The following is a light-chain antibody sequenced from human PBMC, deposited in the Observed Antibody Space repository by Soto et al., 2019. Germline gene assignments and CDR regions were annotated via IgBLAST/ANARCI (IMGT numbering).Light chain of an antibody. V-gene: IGKV3-20*01. CDR1: QSLTSDY. CDR2: DTD. Sequence: ESVLTQSPATLSLSPGERATLSCRASQSLTSDYLSWYQQRPGQSPRLLIYDTDRRATDVPDRFRGSGSGTDFTLTITRLEPEDFAVYFCQQYGRSLWTFGQGTKVDIK. CDR3: QQYGRSLWT. J-gene: IGKJ1*01.